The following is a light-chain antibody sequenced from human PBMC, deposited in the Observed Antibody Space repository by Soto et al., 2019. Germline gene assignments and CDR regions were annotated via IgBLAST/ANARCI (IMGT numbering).Light chain of an antibody. CDR2: EVN. CDR1: SSDIGGYNY. V-gene: IGLV2-14*01. CDR3: RSYTGSNTLL. Sequence: QSALTQPASVSGSPGQSITISCTGTSSDIGGYNYVSWYQQHPGKAPKLMIHEVNNRPAGVPDRFSGSKSGNTASLTISGLKAQDEADYYCRSYTGSNTLLYGGGTQLTVL. J-gene: IGLJ2*01.